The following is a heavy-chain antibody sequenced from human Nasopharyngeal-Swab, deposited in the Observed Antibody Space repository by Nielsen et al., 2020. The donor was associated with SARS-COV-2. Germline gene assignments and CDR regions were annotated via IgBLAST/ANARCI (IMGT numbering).Heavy chain of an antibody. D-gene: IGHD6-19*01. J-gene: IGHJ4*02. V-gene: IGHV3-53*04. Sequence: GESLKISCAVSGFTVNSNYMSWVRQAPGKGLEWVSVIYGGDSTYYADSVRGRFTVTRHISENTLYLQMNSLRAEDTAVYYCASSPSRGWYEYHLDNWGQGTLVTVSS. CDR2: IYGGDST. CDR1: GFTVNSNY. CDR3: ASSPSRGWYEYHLDN.